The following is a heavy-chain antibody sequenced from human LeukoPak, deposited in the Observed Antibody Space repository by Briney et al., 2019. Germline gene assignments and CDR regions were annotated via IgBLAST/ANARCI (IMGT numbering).Heavy chain of an antibody. Sequence: SETLSLTCTVSGGSINSYYWSWIRQPPGKGLEWIGYIYYSGSTNYNPSLKSRVTISVDTSKNQFSLKLSSVAAADSAVYYCARSRGEPASTEFDPWGQGTLVTVSS. V-gene: IGHV4-59*01. CDR3: ARSRGEPASTEFDP. D-gene: IGHD6-13*01. CDR2: IYYSGST. CDR1: GGSINSYY. J-gene: IGHJ5*02.